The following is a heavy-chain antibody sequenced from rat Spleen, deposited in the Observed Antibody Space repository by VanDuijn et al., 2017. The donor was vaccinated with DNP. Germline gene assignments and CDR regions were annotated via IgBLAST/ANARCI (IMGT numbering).Heavy chain of an antibody. Sequence: EVQLVESGGGLAQPGRSMKLSCAASGFTFSDYYMAWVRQAPAKGLEWVATISYNGGTPYYRDSVKGRFTNSRDNAQSTLDLQMDRLRSEKTATYYCAMHRTIMPYYYAMDAWCQGAAVTVSS. V-gene: IGHV5-7*01. CDR2: ISYNGGTP. CDR1: GFTFSDYY. D-gene: IGHD1-12*01. CDR3: AMHRTIMPYYYAMDA. J-gene: IGHJ4*01.